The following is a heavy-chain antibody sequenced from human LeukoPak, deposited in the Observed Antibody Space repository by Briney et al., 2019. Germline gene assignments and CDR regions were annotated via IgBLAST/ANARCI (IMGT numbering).Heavy chain of an antibody. CDR1: GFTFSSYS. V-gene: IGHV3-21*01. D-gene: IGHD6-13*01. CDR2: ISSSSSYI. J-gene: IGHJ4*02. Sequence: PGGSLRLSCAASGFTFSSYSMNWVRQAPGKGLEWVSSISSSSSYIYYADSLKGRFTISRDNAKNSLYLQMNSLMADDTTVYYCAREDSSSLYYFDDWGQGTLVTVSS. CDR3: AREDSSSLYYFDD.